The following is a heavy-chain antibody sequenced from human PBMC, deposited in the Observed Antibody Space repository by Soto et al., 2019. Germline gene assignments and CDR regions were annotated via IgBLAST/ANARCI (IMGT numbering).Heavy chain of an antibody. V-gene: IGHV4-31*03. CDR2: IYYSGST. CDR3: ARDSSSWYNAFDI. CDR1: GGSISSGGYC. J-gene: IGHJ3*02. D-gene: IGHD6-13*01. Sequence: SETLSLTCTVSGGSISSGGYCWSWIRQHPGEGLEWIGYIYYSGSTYYNPSLKSRVTISVDTSKNQFSLKLSSVTAADTAVYYCARDSSSWYNAFDIWGQGTMVTVSS.